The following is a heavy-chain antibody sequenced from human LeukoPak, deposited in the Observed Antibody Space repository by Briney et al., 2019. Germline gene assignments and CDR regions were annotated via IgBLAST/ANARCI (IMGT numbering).Heavy chain of an antibody. CDR3: ARLHYYDSSALDY. CDR1: GYSFTSYW. Sequence: GESLKISCKDSGYSFTSYWIGWVRQMPGKGLEWMGIIEPGDSDTRYSPAFQGQVPLSADQSISTAYLQWSSLKASDTAMYYCARLHYYDSSALDYWGQGTLVTVSS. D-gene: IGHD3-22*01. V-gene: IGHV5-51*01. CDR2: IEPGDSDT. J-gene: IGHJ4*02.